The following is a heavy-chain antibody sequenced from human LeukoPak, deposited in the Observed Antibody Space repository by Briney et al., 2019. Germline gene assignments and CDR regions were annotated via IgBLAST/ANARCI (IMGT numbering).Heavy chain of an antibody. CDR1: GFTFSSYG. CDR3: AKDRYYDFWRPTSFDP. CDR2: ISYDGSNK. D-gene: IGHD3-3*01. Sequence: GGSLRLSCAASGFTFSSYGMHWVRQAPGKGLEWVAVISYDGSNKYYADSVKGRFTISRDNSKNTLYLQMNSLRAEDTAVYYCAKDRYYDFWRPTSFDPWGQGTLVTVSS. V-gene: IGHV3-30*18. J-gene: IGHJ5*02.